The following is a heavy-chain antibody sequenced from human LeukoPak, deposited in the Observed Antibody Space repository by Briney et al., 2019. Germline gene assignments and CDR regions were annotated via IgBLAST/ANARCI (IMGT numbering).Heavy chain of an antibody. CDR3: ARDYGDPHYFDY. Sequence: SETLSLTCTVSGGSISSSSYYWGWIRQPPGKGLEWIGSIYYSGSTYYNPSLKSRVTISVDTSKDQFSLKLSSVTAADTAVYYCARDYGDPHYFDYWGQGTLVTVSS. D-gene: IGHD4-17*01. V-gene: IGHV4-39*07. CDR2: IYYSGST. CDR1: GGSISSSSYY. J-gene: IGHJ4*02.